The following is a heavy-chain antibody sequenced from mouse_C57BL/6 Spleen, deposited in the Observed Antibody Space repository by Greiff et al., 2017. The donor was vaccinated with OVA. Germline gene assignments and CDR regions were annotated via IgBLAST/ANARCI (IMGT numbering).Heavy chain of an antibody. CDR1: GYTFTSYW. V-gene: IGHV1-61*01. CDR2: IYPSDSET. Sequence: QVQLQQPGAELVRPGSSVKLSCKASGYTFTSYWMDWVKQRPGQGLEWIGNIYPSDSETHYNQKFKDKATLTVDKSSSTAYMQLSSLTSDDSAVYYCARKGYYGNPDWYFDVWGTGTTVTVSS. CDR3: ARKGYYGNPDWYFDV. J-gene: IGHJ1*03. D-gene: IGHD2-1*01.